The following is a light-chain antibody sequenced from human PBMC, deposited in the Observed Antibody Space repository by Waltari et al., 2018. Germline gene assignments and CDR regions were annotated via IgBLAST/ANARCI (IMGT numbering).Light chain of an antibody. CDR1: NIGSKS. Sequence: SYVLTQPPSVSVAPGKTARITCGGNNIGSKSVHWYQQKPGQAPVLVVYDDSDRPSGLPGRFSGSNSGNTATLTISRVEAGDEADYYCQVWDSSSDHPVVFGGGTKLTVL. CDR3: QVWDSSSDHPVV. J-gene: IGLJ2*01. V-gene: IGLV3-21*03. CDR2: DDS.